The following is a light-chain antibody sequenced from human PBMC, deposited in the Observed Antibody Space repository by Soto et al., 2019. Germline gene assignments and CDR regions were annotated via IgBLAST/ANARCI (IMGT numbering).Light chain of an antibody. V-gene: IGLV2-11*01. Sequence: QSALTQPHSVSGSPGQSVTISCTGTSSDVGGYSYVSWYQQHPGKAPELIIYDVTERPSGVPDRFSGSKSGNTASLTISGRQAEDEAEYYCCSYTGSYSYVFGIGTQLTV. CDR1: SSDVGGYSY. CDR3: CSYTGSYSYV. CDR2: DVT. J-gene: IGLJ1*01.